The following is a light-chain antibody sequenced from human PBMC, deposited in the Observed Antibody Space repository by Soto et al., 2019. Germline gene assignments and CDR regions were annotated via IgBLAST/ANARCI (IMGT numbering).Light chain of an antibody. J-gene: IGKJ4*01. CDR3: QQYHNRPPLT. Sequence: EIVMTQSPATLSVSPGERATLSCRASQSVSGNLAWYQQKPGQAPRLLIYGASTRATGIPARFSGRGSGTEFPLTISTPQSEDFAVYYCQQYHNRPPLTFGGGTKVEIK. CDR1: QSVSGN. CDR2: GAS. V-gene: IGKV3-15*01.